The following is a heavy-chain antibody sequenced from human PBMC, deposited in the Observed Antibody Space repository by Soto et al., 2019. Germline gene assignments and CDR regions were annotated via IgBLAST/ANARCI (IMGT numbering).Heavy chain of an antibody. Sequence: PSETLSLTCTVSGGSISSGGYYWSWIRQHPGKGLEWIGYIYYSGSTYYNPSLKSRVTISVDTSKNQFSLKLSSVTAADTAVYYCARAEPWSTVTFDDWGQGTLVTVSS. CDR2: IYYSGST. D-gene: IGHD4-4*01. CDR3: ARAEPWSTVTFDD. CDR1: GGSISSGGYY. V-gene: IGHV4-31*03. J-gene: IGHJ4*02.